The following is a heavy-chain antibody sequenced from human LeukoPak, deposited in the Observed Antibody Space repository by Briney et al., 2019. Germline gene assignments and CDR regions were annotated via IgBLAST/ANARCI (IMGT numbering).Heavy chain of an antibody. CDR2: IKQDGSET. V-gene: IGHV3-7*03. J-gene: IGHJ4*02. Sequence: GASLRLSCAASGFTFSNYWMTWVRQAPGKGLEWVANIKQDGSETYYVDSVKGRFTISRDNVKNSLYLQMNSLRAEDTAVYYCARDGSYCSGGSCYPNSYFDYWGQGTLVTVSS. D-gene: IGHD2-15*01. CDR3: ARDGSYCSGGSCYPNSYFDY. CDR1: GFTFSNYW.